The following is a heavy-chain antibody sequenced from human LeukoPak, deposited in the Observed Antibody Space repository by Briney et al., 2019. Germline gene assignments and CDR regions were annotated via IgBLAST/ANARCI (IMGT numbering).Heavy chain of an antibody. V-gene: IGHV1-69*04. J-gene: IGHJ4*02. CDR2: IIPILGIA. CDR1: GGTFSSYA. Sequence: GASVKVSCKASGGTFSSYAISWVRQAPGQGLEWVGRIIPILGIANYAQKFQGRVTITADKSTSTAYMELSSLRSEDTAVYYCARGAEGEGYNWNDAQVSYYFDYWGQGTLVTVSS. D-gene: IGHD1-1*01. CDR3: ARGAEGEGYNWNDAQVSYYFDY.